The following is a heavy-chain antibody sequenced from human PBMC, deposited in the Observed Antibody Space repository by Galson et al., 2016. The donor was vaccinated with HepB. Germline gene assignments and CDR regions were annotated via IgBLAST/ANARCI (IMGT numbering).Heavy chain of an antibody. CDR2: ISWDGLKT. J-gene: IGHJ6*02. D-gene: IGHD3-10*01. CDR1: GFTFDDYT. Sequence: SLRLSCAASGFTFDDYTMHWVRQAPGKGLEWVSLISWDGLKTYYADSVKGRFTISRDNRKNSLYLQMDNLRNEDTALYYCGKDWGSLWESSGKGMDVWGQGTPVTVSS. V-gene: IGHV3-43*01. CDR3: GKDWGSLWESSGKGMDV.